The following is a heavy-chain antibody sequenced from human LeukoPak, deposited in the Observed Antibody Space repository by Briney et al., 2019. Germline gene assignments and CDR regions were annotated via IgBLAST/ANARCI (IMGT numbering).Heavy chain of an antibody. CDR3: ARVHTTVTTYYFDY. V-gene: IGHV4-61*01. J-gene: IGHJ4*02. Sequence: SETLSLTCTVSGGSVSSGSYYWSWIRQPPGKGLEWIGYIYYSGSTNYNPSLKSRVTISVEPSKNQFSLKLSSVTAADTAVYYCARVHTTVTTYYFDYWGQGTLVTVSS. D-gene: IGHD4-17*01. CDR2: IYYSGST. CDR1: GGSVSSGSYY.